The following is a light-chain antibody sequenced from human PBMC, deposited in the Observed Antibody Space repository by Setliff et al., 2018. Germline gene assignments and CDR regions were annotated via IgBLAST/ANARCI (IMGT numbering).Light chain of an antibody. Sequence: QSVLTQPPSASGTPGQRVTISCSGTSSNIGSNAVNWYQQFPGTAPKLLIQTNNQRHFGVPDRFPGSKSGASASLAISGLRSGDEAEYYCAVWDDNLNGPVFGGGTK. V-gene: IGLV1-44*01. CDR2: TNN. CDR3: AVWDDNLNGPV. CDR1: SSNIGSNA. J-gene: IGLJ2*01.